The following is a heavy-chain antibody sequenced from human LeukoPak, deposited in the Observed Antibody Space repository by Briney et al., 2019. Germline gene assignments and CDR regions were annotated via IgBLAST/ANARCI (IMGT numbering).Heavy chain of an antibody. CDR3: RVSYVDIVADFDY. CDR2: MNPNSGNT. D-gene: IGHD5-12*01. V-gene: IGHV1-8*01. J-gene: IGHJ4*02. Sequence: ASVKVSCKASGYTFTSYDINWVRQATGQGLEWMGWMNPNSGNTGYAQKFQGRVTITADESTSTAYMELSSLRSEDTAVYYCRVSYVDIVADFDYWGQGTLVTVSS. CDR1: GYTFTSYD.